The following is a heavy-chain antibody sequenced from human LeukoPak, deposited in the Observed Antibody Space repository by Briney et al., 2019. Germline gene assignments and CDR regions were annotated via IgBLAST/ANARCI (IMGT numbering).Heavy chain of an antibody. V-gene: IGHV3-21*01. CDR2: ISSSSSYI. D-gene: IGHD6-19*01. CDR1: GFTFSSYS. J-gene: IGHJ6*02. Sequence: TGGSLRLSCAASGFTFSSYSMNWVRQAPGKELEWVSSISSSSSYIYYADSVKGRFTISRANAKNSLYLQMNSLRAEDTAVYYCARDVTASVAGYYYYYGMDVWGQGNPGHRLL. CDR3: ARDVTASVAGYYYYYGMDV.